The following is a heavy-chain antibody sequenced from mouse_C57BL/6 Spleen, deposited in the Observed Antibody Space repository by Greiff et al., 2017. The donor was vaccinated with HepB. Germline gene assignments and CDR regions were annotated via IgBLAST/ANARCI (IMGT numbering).Heavy chain of an antibody. CDR1: GYAFSSSW. D-gene: IGHD2-4*01. J-gene: IGHJ3*01. CDR3: ARRVYDYDGFAY. Sequence: VKLMESGPELVKPGASVKISCKASGYAFSSSWMNWVKQRPGKGLEWIGRIYPGDGDTNYNGKFKGKATLTADKSSSTAYMQLSSLTSEDSAVYFCARRVYDYDGFAYWGQGTLVTVSA. V-gene: IGHV1-82*01. CDR2: IYPGDGDT.